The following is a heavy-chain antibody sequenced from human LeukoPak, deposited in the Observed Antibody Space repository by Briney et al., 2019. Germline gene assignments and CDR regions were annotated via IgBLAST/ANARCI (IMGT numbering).Heavy chain of an antibody. J-gene: IGHJ5*02. CDR1: GYTFTGYH. CDR2: INPNSGGT. V-gene: IGHV1-2*02. D-gene: IGHD6-19*01. CDR3: ARGPVAGTRRWFDP. Sequence: ASVKVSCKASGYTFTGYHMHWVRQAPGQGLEWMGWINPNSGGTNYAQKFQGRVTMTRDTSISTAYMELSRLRSDDTAVYYCARGPVAGTRRWFDPWGQGTLVTASS.